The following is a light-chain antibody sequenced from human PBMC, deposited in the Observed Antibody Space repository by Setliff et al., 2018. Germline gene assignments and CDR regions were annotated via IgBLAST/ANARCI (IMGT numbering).Light chain of an antibody. J-gene: IGLJ1*01. CDR1: SSVVGGYNY. CDR3: STYAGGSNFE. V-gene: IGLV2-8*01. CDR2: EVT. Sequence: QSSLAQPPSASRSPGQSVTISCTGTSSVVGGYNYVSWYQQHPGKAPKLMIYEVTKRPPGVPARFSGSNSGNTASLTVSGLQAEDEADYYCSTYAGGSNFEFGTGTKVTVL.